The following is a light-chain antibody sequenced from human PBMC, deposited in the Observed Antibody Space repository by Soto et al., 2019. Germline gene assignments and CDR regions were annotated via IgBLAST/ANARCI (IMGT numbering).Light chain of an antibody. Sequence: QSGVTQPPSASGYAGQSVTISCTGTSSDVGTYNYVSWYQQHPGKAPKLMIYEVNKRPAGVPDRFSGSKSGIMASLTVSGLQAEDEADYYCSSYAGNNNLYVFGTGTKVTVL. CDR3: SSYAGNNNLYV. V-gene: IGLV2-8*01. J-gene: IGLJ1*01. CDR1: SSDVGTYNY. CDR2: EVN.